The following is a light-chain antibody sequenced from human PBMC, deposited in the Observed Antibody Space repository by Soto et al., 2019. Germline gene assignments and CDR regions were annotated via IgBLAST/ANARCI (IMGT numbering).Light chain of an antibody. CDR3: GPDGRLGR. V-gene: IGKV3-20*01. J-gene: IGKJ3*01. CDR1: QSVSNNY. CDR2: GAS. Sequence: SKSEGAVSLSRGKSAKISCRASQSVSNNYLAWYQQKPGQAPRLLIYGASNRATGIPDRFSGSGSGTDFTLTISRLEPEDIAVYSCGPDGRLGRFDHRTMVDIK.